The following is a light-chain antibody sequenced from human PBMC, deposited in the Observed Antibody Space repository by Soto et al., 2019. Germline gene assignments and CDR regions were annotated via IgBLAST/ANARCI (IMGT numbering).Light chain of an antibody. Sequence: QSVLTQPPSASGSPGQSVTISCTGTSSDIGIYDFVSWYQQHPGKAPKLLIYEVSKRPSGVPDRFSGSKSGNTASLTVSDLQTEDAADYYGSAYAGTNDLGVFGGGTKLTVL. V-gene: IGLV2-8*01. CDR2: EVS. CDR3: SAYAGTNDLGV. CDR1: SSDIGIYDF. J-gene: IGLJ3*02.